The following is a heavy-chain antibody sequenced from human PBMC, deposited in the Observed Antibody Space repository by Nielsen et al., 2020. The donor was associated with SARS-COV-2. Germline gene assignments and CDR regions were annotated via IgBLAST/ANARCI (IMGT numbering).Heavy chain of an antibody. V-gene: IGHV4-39*01. CDR1: GGSISSSSYY. CDR2: IYYSGST. CDR3: ARQGSVVRGVIPLYYYYGMDV. J-gene: IGHJ6*02. D-gene: IGHD3-10*01. Sequence: GSLRLSCTVSGGSISSSSYYWGWIRQPPGKGLEWIGSIYYSGSTYYNPSLKSRVTISVDTSKNQFSLKLSSVTAADTAVYYCARQGSVVRGVIPLYYYYGMDVWGQGTTVTVSS.